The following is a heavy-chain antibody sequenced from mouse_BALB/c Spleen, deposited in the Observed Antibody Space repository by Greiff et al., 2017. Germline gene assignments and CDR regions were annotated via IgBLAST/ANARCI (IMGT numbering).Heavy chain of an antibody. V-gene: IGHV5-6-5*01. Sequence: EVKLMESGGGLVKPGGSLKLSCAASGFTFSSYAMSWVRQTPEKRLEWVASISSGGSNYYPDSVKGRITISRDTDRNILYLQRSSLRYDDTAMYYCARGACLFDDWGQGTTLTVSS. J-gene: IGHJ2*01. CDR3: ARGACLFDD. CDR1: GFTFSSYA. CDR2: ISSGGSN.